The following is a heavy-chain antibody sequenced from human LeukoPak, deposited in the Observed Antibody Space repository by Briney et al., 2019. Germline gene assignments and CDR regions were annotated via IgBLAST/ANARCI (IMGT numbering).Heavy chain of an antibody. CDR1: GFTFSRYS. CDR3: ARVHYGSGSYYIGAFDGYYYYMDV. CDR2: ISSSSSTI. D-gene: IGHD3-10*01. Sequence: PGGSLRLSCAASGFTFSRYSMNWVRQAPGKGLEWVSYISSSSSTIYYADSVKGRFTISRDNAKNSLYLQMNSLRAEDTAVYYCARVHYGSGSYYIGAFDGYYYYMDVWGKGTTVTVSS. J-gene: IGHJ6*03. V-gene: IGHV3-48*01.